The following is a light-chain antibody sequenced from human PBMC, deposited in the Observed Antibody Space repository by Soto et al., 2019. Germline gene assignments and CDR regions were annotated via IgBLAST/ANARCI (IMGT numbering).Light chain of an antibody. V-gene: IGKV2-30*01. Sequence: DVVMTQSTLSLPVTLGQPASISCRSSQSLVYSDGNNSLNWCQQRPGQSPRRLIYKVSNREYGVPDKFSGSRAGTDYTLKISRVYDDDVGVYYCMQGKHWPLPWTFGQGTKVEIK. CDR2: KVS. CDR3: MQGKHWPLPWT. CDR1: QSLVYSDGNNS. J-gene: IGKJ1*01.